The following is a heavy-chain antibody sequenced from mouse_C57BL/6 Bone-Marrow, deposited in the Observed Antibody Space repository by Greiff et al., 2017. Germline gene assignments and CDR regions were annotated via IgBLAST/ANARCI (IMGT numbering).Heavy chain of an antibody. D-gene: IGHD1-1*01. CDR2: IYPGDGDT. CDR3: ARRIYYYGSSSWYFDV. CDR1: GYAFSSYW. J-gene: IGHJ1*03. Sequence: QVQLQQSGAELVKPGASVKISCKASGYAFSSYWMNWVKQRPGKGLEWIGQIYPGDGDTNYNGQFKGKATLTADKSSSTAYMQLSSLTSEDSAVYFGARRIYYYGSSSWYFDVWGTGTTVTVSS. V-gene: IGHV1-80*01.